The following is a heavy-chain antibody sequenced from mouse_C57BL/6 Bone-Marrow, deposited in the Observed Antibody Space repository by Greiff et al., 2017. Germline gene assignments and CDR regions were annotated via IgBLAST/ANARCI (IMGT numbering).Heavy chain of an antibody. D-gene: IGHD2-4*01. CDR2: IRNKANGYTT. V-gene: IGHV7-3*01. CDR1: GFTFTDYY. Sequence: EVQLVESGGGLVRPGGSLSLSCAASGFTFTDYYMSWVRQPPGKALEWLGFIRNKANGYTTEYSASVKGRVTISRDNSQSILYLQMKSLRAEDSATYYCAKGYYDIRRWFYYAMDYWGQGTAVTVSA. J-gene: IGHJ4*01. CDR3: AKGYYDIRRWFYYAMDY.